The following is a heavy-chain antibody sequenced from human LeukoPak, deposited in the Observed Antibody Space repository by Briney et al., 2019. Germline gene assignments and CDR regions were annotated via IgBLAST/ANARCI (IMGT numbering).Heavy chain of an antibody. CDR1: GYTFTGYY. D-gene: IGHD4-17*01. J-gene: IGHJ2*01. CDR3: ARRTYGDYLYWYFDL. Sequence: ASVKVSCKASGYTFTGYYIHWVRQAPGQGLEWMGWINPNSGGTNYAQKFQGRVTMTRDTSISTAYMELSRLRSDDTAVYYCARRTYGDYLYWYFDLWGRGTLVTVSS. V-gene: IGHV1-2*02. CDR2: INPNSGGT.